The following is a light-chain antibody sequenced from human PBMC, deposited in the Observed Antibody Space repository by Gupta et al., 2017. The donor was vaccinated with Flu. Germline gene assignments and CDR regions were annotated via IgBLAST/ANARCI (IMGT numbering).Light chain of an antibody. J-gene: IGKJ2*01. CDR2: WAS. Sequence: DIVMTQSPDSLAVSLGERATINYKSSQSVLHTSTNNNYLAWFQQKPQQPPKLLIYWASTRESGVPDRFSGSGSGTDFTLTISSLQAEDVAVYYCQQYYSIPYNFGQGTKLEIK. CDR3: QQYYSIPYN. CDR1: QSVLHTSTNNNY. V-gene: IGKV4-1*01.